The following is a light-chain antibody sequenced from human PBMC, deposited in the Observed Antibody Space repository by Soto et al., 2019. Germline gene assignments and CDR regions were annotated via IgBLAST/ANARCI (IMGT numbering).Light chain of an antibody. CDR2: NNN. Sequence: QSVLTQPPSASGTPGQRVTISCSGSSSNIGRNTVNWYQQLPGTAPKVLIYNNNQRPSGVPDRFSASKSGTSASLAISGLRSEDEADYYCAALDASLNGHVFGTGTKLTVL. V-gene: IGLV1-44*01. CDR1: SSNIGRNT. J-gene: IGLJ1*01. CDR3: AALDASLNGHV.